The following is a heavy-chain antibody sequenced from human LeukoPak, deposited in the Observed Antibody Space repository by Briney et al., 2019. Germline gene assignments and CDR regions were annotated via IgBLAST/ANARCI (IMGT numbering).Heavy chain of an antibody. CDR2: IYYTGST. CDR3: ARFVGDFSPQGDYYYYYYMDV. CDR1: GASISSYY. V-gene: IGHV4-59*12. Sequence: SETLSLTCTVSGASISSYYWSWIRQPPGKGLEWIGNIYYTGSTKYNPSLKSRVTISVETSKSQFSLKLSSVTAADTAVYYCARFVGDFSPQGDYYYYYYMDVWGKGTTVTVSS. D-gene: IGHD3-3*01. J-gene: IGHJ6*03.